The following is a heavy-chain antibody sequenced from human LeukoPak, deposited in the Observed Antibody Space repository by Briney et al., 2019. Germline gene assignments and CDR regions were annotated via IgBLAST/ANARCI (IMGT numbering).Heavy chain of an antibody. Sequence: GGSLRLSCAASGFTFSSYWMSWVRQAPGKGLEWVANIKQDGSEKCYVDSVKGRFTISRDNAKNSLYLQMNSLRAEDTAVYYCARARRHCTNGVCYRGGFELDYWGQGTLVTVSS. J-gene: IGHJ4*02. CDR1: GFTFSSYW. CDR2: IKQDGSEK. V-gene: IGHV3-7*01. D-gene: IGHD2-8*01. CDR3: ARARRHCTNGVCYRGGFELDY.